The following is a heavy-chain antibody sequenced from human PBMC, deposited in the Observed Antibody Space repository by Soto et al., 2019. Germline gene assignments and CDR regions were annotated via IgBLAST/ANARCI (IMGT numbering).Heavy chain of an antibody. V-gene: IGHV4-59*08. D-gene: IGHD6-13*01. J-gene: IGHJ4*02. CDR3: ARHGPIAAAGTVFDY. CDR2: IYYSGST. CDR1: GGSISSYY. Sequence: SETLSLTCTVSGGSISSYYWSWIRQPPGKGLEWIGYIYYSGSTNYNPSLKSRVTISVDTSKNQFSLKLSSVTAADTAAYYGARHGPIAAAGTVFDYWGQGTLVTVSS.